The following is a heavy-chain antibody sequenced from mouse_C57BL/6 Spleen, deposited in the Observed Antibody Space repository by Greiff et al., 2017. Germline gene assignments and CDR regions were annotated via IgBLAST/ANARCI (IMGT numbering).Heavy chain of an antibody. D-gene: IGHD2-5*01. J-gene: IGHJ4*01. CDR1: GYTFTSYW. V-gene: IGHV1-53*01. CDR3: ARSRSNYADYYAMDY. CDR2: INPSNGGT. Sequence: VKLQQPGTELVKPGASVKLSCKASGYTFTSYWMHWVKQRPGQGLEWIGNINPSNGGTNYNEKFKSKATLTVDKSSSTAYMQLSSLTSEDSAVYYCARSRSNYADYYAMDYWGQGTSVTVSS.